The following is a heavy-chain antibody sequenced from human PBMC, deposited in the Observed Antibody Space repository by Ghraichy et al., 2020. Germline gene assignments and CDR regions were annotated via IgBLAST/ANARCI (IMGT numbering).Heavy chain of an antibody. V-gene: IGHV3-23*01. CDR2: ISGGGDST. CDR3: ARYCRSTSCYPYFGMDV. CDR1: GFTFSTYA. Sequence: GGSLRLSCAASGFTFSTYAMSWVRQAPGKRLEWVSAISGGGDSTYYADSVKGRFTVSRDNSKNTLYLQMNSLRAEDTAVYYCARYCRSTSCYPYFGMDVWGQGTTVTVSS. D-gene: IGHD2-2*01. J-gene: IGHJ6*02.